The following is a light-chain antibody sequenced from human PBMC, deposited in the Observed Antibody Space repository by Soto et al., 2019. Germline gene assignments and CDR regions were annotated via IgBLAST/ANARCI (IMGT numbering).Light chain of an antibody. V-gene: IGKV3-20*01. J-gene: IGKJ3*01. CDR3: QKYGSSFT. CDR1: QSVSSNY. CDR2: GAS. Sequence: EIVLTQSPGTLSLSPGERATLSCRASQSVSSNYLAWYQHKPGQAPRLLIYGASSRATGIPDRFSGSGSGTDSTLTISRLEPEDFALYYCQKYGSSFTFGPGTKVDIK.